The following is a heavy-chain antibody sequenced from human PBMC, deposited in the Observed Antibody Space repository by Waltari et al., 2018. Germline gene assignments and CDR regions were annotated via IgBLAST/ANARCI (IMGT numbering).Heavy chain of an antibody. D-gene: IGHD4-17*01. V-gene: IGHV1-69*01. CDR2: IIPIFGTA. CDR3: AREGYYGGNSPFDY. J-gene: IGHJ4*02. Sequence: QVQLVQSGAEVKKPGSSVKVSCKASGGTFSSYAIRWVRQAPGQGLEWMGGIIPIFGTANYAQKFQGRVTITADESTSTAYMELSSLRSEDTAVYYCAREGYYGGNSPFDYWGQGTLVTVSS. CDR1: GGTFSSYA.